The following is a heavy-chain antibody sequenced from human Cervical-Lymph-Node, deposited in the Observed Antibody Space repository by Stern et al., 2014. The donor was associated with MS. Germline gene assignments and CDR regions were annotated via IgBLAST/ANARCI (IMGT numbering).Heavy chain of an antibody. V-gene: IGHV3-9*01. CDR3: AKDRGTSLSYSGWYVH. J-gene: IGHJ5*02. D-gene: IGHD5-12*01. CDR1: GFTFDDYA. CDR2: ISWSSGTI. Sequence: EVQLLESGGGLVQPGRSLRLSCAASGFTFDDYAMHWVRQAPGKGLEWVSGISWSSGTIGYADSVKGRFTISRDNAKNSLYLQMNSLRAEDTALYYCAKDRGTSLSYSGWYVHCGQGTLVTVSS.